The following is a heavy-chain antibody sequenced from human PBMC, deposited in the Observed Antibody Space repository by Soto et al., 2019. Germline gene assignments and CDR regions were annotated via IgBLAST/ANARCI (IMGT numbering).Heavy chain of an antibody. V-gene: IGHV5-51*01. D-gene: IGHD2-2*02. CDR1: GYSFTSYW. Sequence: GESLKISCKGSGYSFTSYWIGRVRQMPGKGLEWMGIIYPGDSDTRYSPSFQGQVTISADKSISTAYLQWSSLKASDTAMYYCARPYCSSTSCYRGGGYGMDVWGQGTTVTVSS. J-gene: IGHJ6*02. CDR2: IYPGDSDT. CDR3: ARPYCSSTSCYRGGGYGMDV.